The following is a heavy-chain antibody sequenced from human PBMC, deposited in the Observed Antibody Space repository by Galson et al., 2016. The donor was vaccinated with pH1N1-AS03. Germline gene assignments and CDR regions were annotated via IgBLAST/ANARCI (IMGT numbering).Heavy chain of an antibody. D-gene: IGHD2-21*02. CDR1: GDSISSSRFY. CDR2: IYYSGTT. V-gene: IGHV4-39*01. Sequence: ETLSLTCKVSGDSISSSRFYWGWIRQPPGKGLEGIGSIYYSGTTYYTSSLKSRVTISVDTSKNEFSLRLTSVTAADTAVYYCARPLAVTDAFDIWGQGTMVTIS. J-gene: IGHJ3*02. CDR3: ARPLAVTDAFDI.